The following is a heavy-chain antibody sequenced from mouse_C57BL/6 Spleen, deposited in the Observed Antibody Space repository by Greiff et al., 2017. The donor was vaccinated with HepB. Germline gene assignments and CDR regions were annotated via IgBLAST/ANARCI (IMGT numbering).Heavy chain of an antibody. V-gene: IGHV1-18*01. D-gene: IGHD2-5*01. CDR1: GYTFTDYN. J-gene: IGHJ1*03. CDR3: ARSRNPYYSNSGWYFDV. CDR2: INPNNGGT. Sequence: EVQLQQSGPELVKPGASVKIPCKASGYTFTDYNMDWVKQSHGKSLEWIGDINPNNGGTIYNQKFKGKATLTVDKSSSTAYMELRSLTSEDTAVYYCARSRNPYYSNSGWYFDVWGTGTTVTVSS.